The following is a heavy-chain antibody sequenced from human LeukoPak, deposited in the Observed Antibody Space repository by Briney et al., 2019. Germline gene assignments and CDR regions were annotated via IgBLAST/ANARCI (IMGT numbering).Heavy chain of an antibody. J-gene: IGHJ5*02. Sequence: SETLSLTCTVSGGSISSHYWSWIRQPPGKGLEWIGYIYYSGSTNYNPSLKSRVTISVDTSKNQSSLKLSSVTAADTAVYYCARDPSSFGGRFDPWGQGTLVAVSS. CDR2: IYYSGST. V-gene: IGHV4-59*11. D-gene: IGHD3-10*01. CDR3: ARDPSSFGGRFDP. CDR1: GGSISSHY.